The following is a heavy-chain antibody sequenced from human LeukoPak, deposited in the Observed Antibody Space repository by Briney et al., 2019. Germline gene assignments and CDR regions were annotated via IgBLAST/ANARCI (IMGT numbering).Heavy chain of an antibody. V-gene: IGHV1-18*01. CDR1: GYTFTSYG. D-gene: IGHD2-15*01. Sequence: VASVKVSCKASGYTFTSYGISWVRQAPGQGLEWMGWISAYNGNTNYAQKLQGRVTMTTDTSTSTAYMELRSLRSDDTAVYYCARSIVVVVAASLEWWFDPWGQGTLVTVSS. CDR3: ARSIVVVVAASLEWWFDP. CDR2: ISAYNGNT. J-gene: IGHJ5*02.